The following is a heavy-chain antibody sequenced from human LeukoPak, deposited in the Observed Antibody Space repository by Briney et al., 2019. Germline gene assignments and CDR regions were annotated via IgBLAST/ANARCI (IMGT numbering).Heavy chain of an antibody. CDR2: FYHSGST. D-gene: IGHD3-3*01. CDR1: GGSISGSDYY. Sequence: PSETLSLTCTVSGGSISGSDYYWGWVRQPPGKGLEWIGNFYHSGSTYYNSSLKSRLTMSVDPSKNQFSLKLSSVTAADTAVYYCARDVKEDDFWSGYFNWFDPWGQGTLVTVSS. V-gene: IGHV4-39*07. CDR3: ARDVKEDDFWSGYFNWFDP. J-gene: IGHJ5*02.